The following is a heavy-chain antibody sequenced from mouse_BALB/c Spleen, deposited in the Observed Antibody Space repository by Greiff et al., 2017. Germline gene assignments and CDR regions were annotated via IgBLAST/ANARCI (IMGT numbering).Heavy chain of an antibody. CDR3: ARSDYYGSSYYFDY. D-gene: IGHD1-1*01. J-gene: IGHJ2*01. CDR1: GFTFSSFG. CDR2: ISSGSSTI. V-gene: IGHV5-17*02. Sequence: EVKLMESGGGLVQPGGSRKLSCAASGFTFSSFGMHWVRQAPEKGLEWVAYISSGSSTIYYADTVKGRFTISRDNPKNTLFLQMTSLRSEDTAMYYCARSDYYGSSYYFDYWPRHHSHSLL.